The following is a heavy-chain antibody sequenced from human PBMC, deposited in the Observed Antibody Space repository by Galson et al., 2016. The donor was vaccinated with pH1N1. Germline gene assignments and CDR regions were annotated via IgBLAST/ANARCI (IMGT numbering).Heavy chain of an antibody. CDR1: GFSLSTSGVG. J-gene: IGHJ4*02. CDR2: IYWNDDQ. D-gene: IGHD4-17*01. V-gene: IGHV2-5*01. CDR3: ARSDYGDFVGYFAY. Sequence: PALVNPTQTLTLTCTFSGFSLSTSGVGVGWIRQPPGKALEWLALIYWNDDQRYSPSLKSRLTITKDTSKNQVVLTVTNMDPVDTATYYCARSDYGDFVGYFAYWGQGTLVTVSS.